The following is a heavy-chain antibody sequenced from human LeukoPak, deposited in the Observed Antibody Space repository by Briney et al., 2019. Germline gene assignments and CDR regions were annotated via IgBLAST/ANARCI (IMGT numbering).Heavy chain of an antibody. CDR2: IYPGDSDP. Sequence: RLGESLKISSKGSGYTFTTYWIGWVRQMPGKGLEWMGIIYPGDSDPRYSPSFQGQVTISADTSISTAYLQWSSLKASDSAMYYCVRHGLGSSWFGFDYWGQGTLVTVSS. J-gene: IGHJ4*02. V-gene: IGHV5-51*01. CDR1: GYTFTTYW. D-gene: IGHD6-13*01. CDR3: VRHGLGSSWFGFDY.